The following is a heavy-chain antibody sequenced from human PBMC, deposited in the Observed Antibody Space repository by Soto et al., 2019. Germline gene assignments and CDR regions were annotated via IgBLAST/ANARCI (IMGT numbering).Heavy chain of an antibody. D-gene: IGHD6-19*01. CDR3: AREQWLVRNSYYGVDV. J-gene: IGHJ6*02. CDR1: GDSVSSNSAA. V-gene: IGHV6-1*01. CDR2: TYYRSKWYN. Sequence: SQTLSLTCAMSGDSVSSNSAAWNWIRQSPSRGLEWLGRTYYRSKWYNDYAVSVKSRITINPDTSKNQFSLQLNSVTPEDTAVYYCAREQWLVRNSYYGVDVWGQGTTVTVSS.